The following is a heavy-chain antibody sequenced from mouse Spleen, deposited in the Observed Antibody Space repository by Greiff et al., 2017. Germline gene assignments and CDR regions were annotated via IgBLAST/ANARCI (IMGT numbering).Heavy chain of an antibody. J-gene: IGHJ4*01. V-gene: IGHV1-80*01. Sequence: QVQLQQSGAELVKPGASVKISCKVSGYAFTYYWMNWVKQRPGKGLEWIGQIYPGDGDTDYSGQFKDQATLTADKSSTTAYMQLSSLTSEDSAVYFCVRSSMITTGYYAMDFWGQGTSVTVSS. CDR2: IYPGDGDT. CDR1: GYAFTYYW. CDR3: VRSSMITTGYYAMDF. D-gene: IGHD2-4*01.